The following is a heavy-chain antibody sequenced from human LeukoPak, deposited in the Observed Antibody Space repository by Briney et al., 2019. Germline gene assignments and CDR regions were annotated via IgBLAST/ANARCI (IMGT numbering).Heavy chain of an antibody. J-gene: IGHJ5*02. CDR1: GGTFSSYA. CDR2: IIPIFGTA. D-gene: IGHD6-19*01. CDR3: ARGGIAVARAYDWFDP. Sequence: SVKVSCKASGGTFSSYAISWVQQAHGPGLEWMGGIIPIFGTANYAQKFQGRVTITADKSTSTAYMELSSLRSGDTAVYYCARGGIAVARAYDWFDPWGQGTLVTVSS. V-gene: IGHV1-69*06.